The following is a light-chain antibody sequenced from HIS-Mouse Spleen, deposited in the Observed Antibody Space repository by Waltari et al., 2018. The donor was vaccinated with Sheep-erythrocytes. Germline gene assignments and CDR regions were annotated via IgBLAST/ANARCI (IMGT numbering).Light chain of an antibody. CDR1: SSDVGGYNY. Sequence: QYALTQPRSVSGSPGQSVTISCAGTSSDVGGYNYVSWYQQHPGKAPKLMIYAVSKRPAGVPDRFSCSKSGNTASLTISGLQAEDEADYYCCSYAGSYNHVFATGTKVTVL. V-gene: IGLV2-11*01. J-gene: IGLJ1*01. CDR3: CSYAGSYNHV. CDR2: AVS.